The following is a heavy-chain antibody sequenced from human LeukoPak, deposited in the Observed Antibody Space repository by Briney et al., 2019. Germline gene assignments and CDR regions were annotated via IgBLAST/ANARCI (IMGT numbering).Heavy chain of an antibody. CDR2: IYLRGTT. V-gene: IGHV4-38-2*02. Sequence: SETLSLTCAVSGYSISSGYYWGWVRQPPGKGLEWVGSIYLRGTTFYNPSLNSRATVSADTSKNQFSLKLTSVTAADTAVYYCARDLNWYSGYLFDYWGQGTLVTVSS. D-gene: IGHD5-12*01. CDR3: ARDLNWYSGYLFDY. CDR1: GYSISSGYY. J-gene: IGHJ4*02.